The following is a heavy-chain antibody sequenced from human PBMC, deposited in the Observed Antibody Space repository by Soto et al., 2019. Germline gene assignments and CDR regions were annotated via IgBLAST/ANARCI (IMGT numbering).Heavy chain of an antibody. CDR3: AHRLADSSGYFFRFDY. CDR2: IYWDDDK. D-gene: IGHD3-22*01. J-gene: IGHJ4*02. Sequence: QITLKESGPMLVKPTQTLTLTCTFSGLSLRTSGVGVGWIRQPPGKALEWLANIYWDDDKRYSPSLKSRLTSXXDTSKNQVVLTMTNVDPVDTATYYCAHRLADSSGYFFRFDYWGQGTLVIVSS. V-gene: IGHV2-5*02. CDR1: GLSLRTSGVG.